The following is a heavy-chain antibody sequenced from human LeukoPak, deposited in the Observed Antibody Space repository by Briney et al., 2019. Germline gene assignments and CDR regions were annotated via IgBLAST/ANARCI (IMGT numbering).Heavy chain of an antibody. CDR2: FDPEDGET. J-gene: IGHJ4*02. V-gene: IGHV1-24*01. CDR1: GYTFTSYD. D-gene: IGHD3-22*01. Sequence: ASVKVSCKASGYTFTSYDINWVRQAPGKGLEWMGGFDPEDGETIYAQKFQGRVTMTEDTSTDTAYMELSSLRSEDTAVYYCATTYYYDSSGYYYGSWGQGTLVTVSS. CDR3: ATTYYYDSSGYYYGS.